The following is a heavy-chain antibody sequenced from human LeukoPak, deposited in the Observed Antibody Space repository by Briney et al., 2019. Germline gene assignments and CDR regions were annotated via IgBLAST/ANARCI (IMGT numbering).Heavy chain of an antibody. D-gene: IGHD3-22*01. Sequence: PSGTLSLTCAVSGGSISSSNWWSWVRQPPGQGLEWIGEIYHSGSTNYNPSLKSRVTISVDKSKNQFSLKLSSVTAADTAVYYCARGGYYDTAAEAFDIWGQGTMVTVSS. J-gene: IGHJ3*02. CDR3: ARGGYYDTAAEAFDI. V-gene: IGHV4-4*02. CDR2: IYHSGST. CDR1: GGSISSSNW.